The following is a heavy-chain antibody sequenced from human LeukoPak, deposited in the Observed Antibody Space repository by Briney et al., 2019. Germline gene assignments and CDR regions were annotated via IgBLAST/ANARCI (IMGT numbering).Heavy chain of an antibody. J-gene: IGHJ4*02. Sequence: SETLSLTCTVPGASISSFHWSWIRQSPGKGLEWIGNIYYSGTTNYNPSLKSRVSLSVDTSEKQFSLQLNSVTAADTAIYHCARAGRSGFDFFDHWGQGILVTVSS. V-gene: IGHV4-59*01. CDR1: GASISSFH. D-gene: IGHD6-19*01. CDR3: ARAGRSGFDFFDH. CDR2: IYYSGTT.